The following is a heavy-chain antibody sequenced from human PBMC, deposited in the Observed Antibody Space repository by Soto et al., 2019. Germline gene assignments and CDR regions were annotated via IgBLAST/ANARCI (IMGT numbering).Heavy chain of an antibody. CDR3: ARDHIVATMVGAFDI. Sequence: ASVKVSCNASGYTFTSYAMHWVRQARGQRLEWMGWINAGNGNTKYSQKFQGRVTITRDTSASTAYMELSSLRSEDTAVYYCARDHIVATMVGAFDIWGQGTMVTVSS. J-gene: IGHJ3*02. CDR2: INAGNGNT. CDR1: GYTFTSYA. V-gene: IGHV1-3*01. D-gene: IGHD5-12*01.